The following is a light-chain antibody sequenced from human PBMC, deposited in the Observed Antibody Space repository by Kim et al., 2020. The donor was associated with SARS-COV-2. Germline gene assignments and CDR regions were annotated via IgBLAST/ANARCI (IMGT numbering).Light chain of an antibody. J-gene: IGLJ2*01. V-gene: IGLV2-14*03. CDR1: SSGVGGYNY. CDR3: SSYTSSSTPVV. Sequence: SITISCTGTSSGVGGYNYVSWYQQHPGKAPKLMIYDDHHWPSGVSNRFSGSKSGNTASLTISGLQAEDEADYYCSSYTSSSTPVVFGGGTQLTVL. CDR2: DDH.